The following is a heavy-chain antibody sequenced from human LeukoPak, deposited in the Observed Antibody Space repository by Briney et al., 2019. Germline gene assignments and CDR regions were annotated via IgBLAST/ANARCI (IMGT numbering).Heavy chain of an antibody. CDR2: IYYSGST. D-gene: IGHD3-10*01. J-gene: IGHJ2*01. CDR3: ARSSETYYYGSGKPDWYFDL. Sequence: SETLSLTCTVSGGSISSYYWSWIRQPPGKGLEWIGYIYYSGSTNYNPSLKSRVTISVDTSKNQFSLKLSSVTAADTAVYYCARSSETYYYGSGKPDWYFDLWGRGTLVTVSS. CDR1: GGSISSYY. V-gene: IGHV4-59*08.